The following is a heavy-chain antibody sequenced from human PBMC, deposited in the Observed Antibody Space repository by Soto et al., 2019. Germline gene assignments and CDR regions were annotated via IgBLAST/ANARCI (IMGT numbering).Heavy chain of an antibody. Sequence: GESLKISGKGSGYNFTNYWIGWVRQMPGKGLEWMGIIYPGDSDTRYSPSFQGQVTISADKSISTAYLQWSSLKASDTAMYYCASQEMATKNVDAFDIWGQGTMVTVSS. CDR1: GYNFTNYW. V-gene: IGHV5-51*01. J-gene: IGHJ3*02. CDR2: IYPGDSDT. CDR3: ASQEMATKNVDAFDI. D-gene: IGHD5-12*01.